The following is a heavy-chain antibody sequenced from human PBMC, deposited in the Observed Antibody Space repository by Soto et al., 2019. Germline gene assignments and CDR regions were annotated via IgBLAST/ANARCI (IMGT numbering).Heavy chain of an antibody. CDR1: GFTFSSYS. D-gene: IGHD1-26*01. CDR3: AREVYSGYDYYGMDV. Sequence: GGSLRLSCAASGFTFSSYSMNWVRHTPGKGLEWVSSISTSSTFIHYADSVKGRFTISRDNAKNSLYLQMNSLRAEDTAVYYCAREVYSGYDYYGMDVWGQGTTVTVSS. J-gene: IGHJ6*02. CDR2: ISTSSTFI. V-gene: IGHV3-21*04.